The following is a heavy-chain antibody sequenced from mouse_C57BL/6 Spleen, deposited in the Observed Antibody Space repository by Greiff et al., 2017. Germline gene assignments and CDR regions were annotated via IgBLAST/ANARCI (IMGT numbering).Heavy chain of an antibody. D-gene: IGHD2-1*01. CDR3: ARGGNGYAMDY. J-gene: IGHJ4*01. V-gene: IGHV1-54*01. CDR2: INPGSGGT. CDR1: GYAFTNYL. Sequence: QVQLQQSGAELVRPGTSVKVSCKASGYAFTNYLIEWVKQRPGQGLEWIGVINPGSGGTNYNEKFKGKATLTADKSSSTAYMQLSSLTSEDSAVYFCARGGNGYAMDYWGQGTSVTVSS.